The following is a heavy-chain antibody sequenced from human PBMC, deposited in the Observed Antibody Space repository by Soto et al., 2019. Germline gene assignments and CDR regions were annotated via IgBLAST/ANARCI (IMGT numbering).Heavy chain of an antibody. CDR2: ISSNGGIT. CDR3: VRDTSFDY. Sequence: EVQLVESGGGLVQPGGSLRLSCAASGFTFSSYDMHWVRQAPGKGLEYISAISSNGGITYYANSVKGRFTISRDNSKNMMYLQMGSLRAEDMAVYYCVRDTSFDYWCQGTLVTVSS. D-gene: IGHD3-16*01. V-gene: IGHV3-64*01. J-gene: IGHJ4*02. CDR1: GFTFSSYD.